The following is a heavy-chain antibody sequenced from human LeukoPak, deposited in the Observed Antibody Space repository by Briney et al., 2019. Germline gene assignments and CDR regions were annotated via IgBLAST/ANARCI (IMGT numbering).Heavy chain of an antibody. V-gene: IGHV4-59*11. Sequence: ASETLSLTCTVSGGSISSHYWSWIRQPPGKGLEWIGYIYYSGSTNNNPSLKSRVTISVDTSKNQFSLKLSSVTAADTAVYYCATLLGLVDYWGQGTLVTVSS. CDR3: ATLLGLVDY. CDR2: IYYSGST. CDR1: GGSISSHY. J-gene: IGHJ4*02. D-gene: IGHD3-16*01.